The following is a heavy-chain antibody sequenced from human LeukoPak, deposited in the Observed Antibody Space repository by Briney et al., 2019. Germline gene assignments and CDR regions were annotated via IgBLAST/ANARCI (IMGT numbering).Heavy chain of an antibody. CDR2: ISSSSSAI. CDR1: GFTFSIYS. D-gene: IGHD3-16*02. Sequence: GGSLRLSCTASGFTFSIYSMNWVRQAQGKGLEWVSYISSSSSAIYYADSVKGRFTVSRDNAKTSLYLQMNSLRAEDTAVYFCARGGTYDYVWGSYRYWVDYWGQGTLVTVSS. V-gene: IGHV3-48*04. J-gene: IGHJ4*02. CDR3: ARGGTYDYVWGSYRYWVDY.